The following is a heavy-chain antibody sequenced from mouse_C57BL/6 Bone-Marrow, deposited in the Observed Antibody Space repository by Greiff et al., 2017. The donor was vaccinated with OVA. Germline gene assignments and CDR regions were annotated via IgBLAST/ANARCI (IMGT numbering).Heavy chain of an antibody. D-gene: IGHD2-3*01. CDR1: GYTFTSYW. CDR2: IYPGSGST. Sequence: QVQLQQPGAELVKPGASVKMSCKASGYTFTSYWITWVKQRPGQGLEWIGDIYPGSGSTNYNEKFKSKATLTVDTSSSTAYMQLSSLTSEDSAVYYWARRGDGYWAMDYWGQGTSVTVSS. CDR3: ARRGDGYWAMDY. V-gene: IGHV1-55*01. J-gene: IGHJ4*01.